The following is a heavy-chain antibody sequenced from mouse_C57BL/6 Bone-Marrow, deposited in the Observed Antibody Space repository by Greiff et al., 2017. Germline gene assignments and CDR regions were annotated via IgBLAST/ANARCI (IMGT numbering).Heavy chain of an antibody. Sequence: QVQLQQSGAELARPGASVKLSCKASGYTFTSYGISWVKQRTGQGLEWIGEIYPRSGNTYYNEKFKGKATLTADKSSSPAYMELRSLTTEDSAVYFCARRLTDYFDGWGQGTTLTVSS. D-gene: IGHD2-2*01. CDR2: IYPRSGNT. CDR3: ARRLTDYFDG. J-gene: IGHJ2*01. CDR1: GYTFTSYG. V-gene: IGHV1-81*01.